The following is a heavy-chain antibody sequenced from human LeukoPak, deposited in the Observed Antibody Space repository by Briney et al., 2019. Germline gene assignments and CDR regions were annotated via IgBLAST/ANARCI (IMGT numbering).Heavy chain of an antibody. CDR1: GGSISSSGYY. Sequence: PSETLSLTCTVSGGSISSSGYYWSWIRQPPGKGLEWIGEINHSGSTNYNPSLKSRVTISVDTSKNQFSLKLSSVTAADTAVYYCARGRQGVNGSGSYRWFYYFDYWGQGTLVTVSS. J-gene: IGHJ4*02. CDR3: ARGRQGVNGSGSYRWFYYFDY. D-gene: IGHD3-10*01. V-gene: IGHV4-39*07. CDR2: INHSGST.